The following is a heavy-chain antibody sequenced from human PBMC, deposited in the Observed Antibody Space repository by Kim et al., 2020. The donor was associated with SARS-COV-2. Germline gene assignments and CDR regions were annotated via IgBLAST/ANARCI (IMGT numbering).Heavy chain of an antibody. CDR1: GFTFSSYA. CDR3: AKDVEPACYDFWSGYYTDSSAPVDY. D-gene: IGHD3-3*01. J-gene: IGHJ4*02. V-gene: IGHV3-23*01. CDR2: ISGSGGST. Sequence: GGSLRLSCAASGFTFSSYAMSWVRQAPGKGLEWVSAISGSGGSTYYADSVKGRFTISRDNSKNTLYLQMNSLRAEDTAVYYCAKDVEPACYDFWSGYYTDSSAPVDYWGQGTLVTVSS.